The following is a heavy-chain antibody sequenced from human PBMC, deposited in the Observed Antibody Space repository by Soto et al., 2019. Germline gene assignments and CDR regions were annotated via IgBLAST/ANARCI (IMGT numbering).Heavy chain of an antibody. D-gene: IGHD1-26*01. V-gene: IGHV4-59*08. J-gene: IGHJ3*02. Sequence: QVQLQESGPGLVKPSETLSLTCTVSGASISSSYWNWIRQPPGKGLEWIGYIYYSGNTNYKPSLKSRVTLSVDTSRTQFSLKLSSVTAADTAVYYCARSGSGTSSKAAFDIWGRGTMVTVSS. CDR2: IYYSGNT. CDR1: GASISSSY. CDR3: ARSGSGTSSKAAFDI.